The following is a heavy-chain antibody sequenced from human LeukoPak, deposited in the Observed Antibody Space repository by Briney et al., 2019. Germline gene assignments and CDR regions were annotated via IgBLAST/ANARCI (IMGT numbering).Heavy chain of an antibody. D-gene: IGHD6-19*01. Sequence: GGSLRLSCGASGFTFSRFDMHWVRQGRGKALEWVATIGAAGDIYYSDSVNGRFTISRENAENTLYLQINSLRGGDTAVYYCARENVLAVAGTNYYYGMDVWGQGTTVTVSS. CDR2: IGAAGDI. CDR1: GFTFSRFD. J-gene: IGHJ6*02. CDR3: ARENVLAVAGTNYYYGMDV. V-gene: IGHV3-13*01.